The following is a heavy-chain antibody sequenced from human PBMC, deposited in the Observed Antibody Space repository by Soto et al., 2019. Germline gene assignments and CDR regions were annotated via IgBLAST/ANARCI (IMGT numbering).Heavy chain of an antibody. CDR3: AKDRSSGWYENWFDA. V-gene: IGHV3-23*01. CDR2: ISGSGGST. J-gene: IGHJ5*02. D-gene: IGHD6-19*01. CDR1: GFTFSSYA. Sequence: EVQLLEAGGGLVQPGGSLRLSCAASGFTFSSYAMSWVRQAPGKGLEWVSAISGSGGSTYYADSVKGRFTISRDNPKSTLYLQMNSLRAEDTAVYYCAKDRSSGWYENWFDAWGQGPLVTVSS.